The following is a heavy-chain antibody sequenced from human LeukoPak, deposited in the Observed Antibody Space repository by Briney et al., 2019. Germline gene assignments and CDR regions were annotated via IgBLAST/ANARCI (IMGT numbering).Heavy chain of an antibody. V-gene: IGHV3-7*01. CDR1: GFTFSTYW. J-gene: IGHJ3*02. CDR2: IKQDGSEK. CDR3: ARDPMPLPPAAGTGNDAFDI. D-gene: IGHD6-13*01. Sequence: PGGSLRLSCAASGFTFSTYWMTWVRQAPGKGLEWVANIKQDGSEKYYVDSVKGRFTISRDNAKNSLYLQMNSLRAEDTAVYYCARDPMPLPPAAGTGNDAFDIWGQGTMVTVSS.